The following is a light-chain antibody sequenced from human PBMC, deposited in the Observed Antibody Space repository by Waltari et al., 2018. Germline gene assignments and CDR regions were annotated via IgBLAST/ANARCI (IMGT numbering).Light chain of an antibody. Sequence: DIQMTQTPSSLSASVGDRVTITCRAGQSISRFLNWYQQKPGEAPKLLIYTASSLQSGVPSRFSGSGSGTDFTLTISSLQPEDFATYYCQHSYRPPYIFGQGTKLEIK. V-gene: IGKV1-39*01. CDR1: QSISRF. CDR3: QHSYRPPYI. J-gene: IGKJ2*01. CDR2: TAS.